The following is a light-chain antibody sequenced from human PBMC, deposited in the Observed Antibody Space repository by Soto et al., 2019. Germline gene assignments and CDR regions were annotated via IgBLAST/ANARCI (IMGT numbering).Light chain of an antibody. J-gene: IGLJ2*01. CDR2: DVS. Sequence: QSALTQPASVSGSPGQSITISCTGTSSDVGAYNYVSWYQHHPGKAPKLMIYDVSNRPSGVSNRFSGSKSGNTASLTISGLQAEDEADDYCNSFTTSSPLVFGGGTKLTVL. CDR3: NSFTTSSPLV. CDR1: SSDVGAYNY. V-gene: IGLV2-14*03.